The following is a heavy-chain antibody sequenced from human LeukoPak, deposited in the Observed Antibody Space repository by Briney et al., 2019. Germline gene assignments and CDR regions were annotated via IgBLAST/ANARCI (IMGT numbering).Heavy chain of an antibody. CDR1: GGSISSGDYY. CDR2: IYYSGST. CDR3: ASSGIYYYYYGMDV. J-gene: IGHJ6*02. D-gene: IGHD6-13*01. V-gene: IGHV4-30-4*01. Sequence: PSETLSLTCTVSGGSISSGDYYWSWIRQPPGKGLEWIGYIYYSGSTYYNPSLKSRVTISVDTSKNQFSLKLSSVTAADTAVHYCASSGIYYYYYGMDVWGQGTTVTVSS.